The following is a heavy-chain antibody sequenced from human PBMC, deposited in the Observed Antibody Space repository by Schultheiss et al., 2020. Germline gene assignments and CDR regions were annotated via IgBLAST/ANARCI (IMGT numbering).Heavy chain of an antibody. J-gene: IGHJ4*02. CDR2: ISSSSSYI. CDR3: AKSERPPRPRS. V-gene: IGHV3-11*04. CDR1: GFTFSDYY. Sequence: GESLKISCAASGFTFSDYYMSWIRQAPGKGLEWVSSISSSSSYIYYADSVKGRFTISRDNAKNSLHLQMNSLRAEDTAVYYCAKSERPPRPRSWGQGTLVTVSS. D-gene: IGHD6-6*01.